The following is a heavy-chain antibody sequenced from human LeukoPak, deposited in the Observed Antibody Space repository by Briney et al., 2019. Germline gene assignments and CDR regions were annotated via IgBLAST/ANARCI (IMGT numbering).Heavy chain of an antibody. CDR1: GYTFTGYY. D-gene: IGHD6-13*01. CDR3: ARDPPYSSSWYHDY. J-gene: IGHJ4*02. V-gene: IGHV1-2*02. Sequence: GASVKVSCKASGYTFTGYYMHWVRQAPGQGLEWMGWINPNSGGTNYAQKFQGRVTMTRDTSISTAYMELSRLRSDDTAVYYCARDPPYSSSWYHDYWGQGTLVTVSS. CDR2: INPNSGGT.